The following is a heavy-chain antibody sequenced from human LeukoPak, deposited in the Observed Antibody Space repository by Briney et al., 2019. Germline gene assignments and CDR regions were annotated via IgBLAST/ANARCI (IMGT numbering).Heavy chain of an antibody. J-gene: IGHJ3*01. V-gene: IGHV3-11*01. CDR2: ISDDSSIL. CDR3: ARDQYGSPL. D-gene: IGHD2/OR15-2a*01. Sequence: PGGSLRLSCTASGFTFSDHYVTWIRQAPGKRLEWVSYISDDSSILYYADSVKGRFTVSRDNARNSLYLQMNGLRVDDTAVYYCARDQYGSPLWGQGTMVTVSS. CDR1: GFTFSDHY.